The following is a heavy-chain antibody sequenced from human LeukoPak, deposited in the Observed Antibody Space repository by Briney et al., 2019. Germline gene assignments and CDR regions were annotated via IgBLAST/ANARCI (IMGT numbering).Heavy chain of an antibody. J-gene: IGHJ4*02. CDR1: GGSISSNSYY. CDR2: IYYSGST. Sequence: SETLSLTCTVAGGSISSNSYYWGWIRQPPGKGLGWIGSIYYSGSTYYNPSLKSRVTISVDTSKNQFSLKLSSVTAADTAVYYCARRAQGGNYFDYWGQGTLVTVSS. V-gene: IGHV4-39*01. CDR3: ARRAQGGNYFDY. D-gene: IGHD2-15*01.